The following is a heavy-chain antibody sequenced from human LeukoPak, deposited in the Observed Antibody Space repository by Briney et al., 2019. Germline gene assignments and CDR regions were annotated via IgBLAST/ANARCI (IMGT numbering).Heavy chain of an antibody. J-gene: IGHJ4*02. Sequence: GGSLTLSCAGSGFTFSSDAISWVRQAPGQGLEWVSVISDSGDYTSYADSVRGRFTISRDNSRNTLYLQMISLRPEDTAVYYCAKDTSIGKYCTNGVCSPFDYWGQGTLVTVSS. V-gene: IGHV3-23*01. CDR3: AKDTSIGKYCTNGVCSPFDY. CDR2: ISDSGDYT. D-gene: IGHD2-8*01. CDR1: GFTFSSDA.